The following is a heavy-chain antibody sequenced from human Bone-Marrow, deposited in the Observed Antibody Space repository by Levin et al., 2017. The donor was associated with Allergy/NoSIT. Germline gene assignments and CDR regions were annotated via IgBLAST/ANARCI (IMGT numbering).Heavy chain of an antibody. Sequence: GGSLRLSCAASGFTVTNTYMIWVRQAPGKGLEWVSVIYTGGDTYYADSVKGRFTIPRDFSKNTLFLQMTSLRPQDTAVYYCARVGFVIGYNYGSEAWGQGSLVTGSS. D-gene: IGHD5-18*01. J-gene: IGHJ5*02. CDR2: IYTGGDT. CDR1: GFTVTNTY. CDR3: ARVGFVIGYNYGSEA. V-gene: IGHV3-53*01.